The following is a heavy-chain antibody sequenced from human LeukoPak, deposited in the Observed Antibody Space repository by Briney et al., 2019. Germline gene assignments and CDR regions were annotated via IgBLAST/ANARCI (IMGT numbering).Heavy chain of an antibody. CDR2: ISGSGGSS. Sequence: GGSLRLSCAASGFTFSSYAMSWVRQAPGKGLEWVSAISGSGGSSFYADSVKGRYTISRDNSKNTLYLQMNSLRAEDTAVYYCATDWRVNYDILTGYFPPAYYYYGMDVWGQGATVTVSS. CDR3: ATDWRVNYDILTGYFPPAYYYYGMDV. CDR1: GFTFSSYA. V-gene: IGHV3-23*01. D-gene: IGHD3-9*01. J-gene: IGHJ6*02.